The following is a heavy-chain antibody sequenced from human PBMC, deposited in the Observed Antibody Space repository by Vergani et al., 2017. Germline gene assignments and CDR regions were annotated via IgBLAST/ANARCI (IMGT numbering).Heavy chain of an antibody. CDR2: INPNSGGT. Sequence: QVQLVQSGAEVKKPGASVKVSCKASGYTFTDYFMHWVRQAPGQGLEWMGWINPNSGGTNYAQKFQGRVTMTRDTSTSTAYMELRSLRSDDTAVYYCARAISPRPLDYWGQGTLVTVSS. CDR3: ARAISPRPLDY. J-gene: IGHJ4*02. D-gene: IGHD2/OR15-2a*01. CDR1: GYTFTDYF. V-gene: IGHV1-2*02.